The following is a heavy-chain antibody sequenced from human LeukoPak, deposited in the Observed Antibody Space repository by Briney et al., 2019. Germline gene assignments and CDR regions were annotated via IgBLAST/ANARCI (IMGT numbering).Heavy chain of an antibody. V-gene: IGHV3-21*01. J-gene: IGHJ4*02. D-gene: IGHD3-22*01. Sequence: GGSLRLSCAASGFTFSSYSMNWVRQAPGKGLEWVSSISSSSSYIYYADSVKGRFTISRDNAKNSLYLQMNSLRAEDTAVYYCARVSYNYYDSSGYLDYRGQGTLVTVSS. CDR1: GFTFSSYS. CDR3: ARVSYNYYDSSGYLDY. CDR2: ISSSSSYI.